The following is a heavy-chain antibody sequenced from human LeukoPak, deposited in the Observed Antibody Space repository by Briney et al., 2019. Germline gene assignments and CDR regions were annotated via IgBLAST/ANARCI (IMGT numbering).Heavy chain of an antibody. Sequence: GGSLRLSCAASGFTFSSYSMNWVRQAPGKGLEWVSSISSSSSYIYYADLVKGRFTISRDNAKNSLYLQMNSLRAEDTAVYYCARGLAYCGGDCYSGDYYGMDVWGQGTTVTVSS. D-gene: IGHD2-21*02. CDR3: ARGLAYCGGDCYSGDYYGMDV. CDR2: ISSSSSYI. V-gene: IGHV3-21*01. J-gene: IGHJ6*02. CDR1: GFTFSSYS.